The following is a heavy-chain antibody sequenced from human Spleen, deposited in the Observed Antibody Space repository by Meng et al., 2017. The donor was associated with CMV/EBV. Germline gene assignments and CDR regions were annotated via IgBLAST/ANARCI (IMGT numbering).Heavy chain of an antibody. J-gene: IGHJ4*02. V-gene: IGHV3-23*03. Sequence: GGSLRLSCAASGFTFSSYAMSWVRQAPGKGLEWVSVIYSGGSSTYYADSVKGRFTISRDNSKNTLYLQMNSLRAEDTAVYYCAKVHPSGYYFDYWGQGTLVTVSS. D-gene: IGHD3-10*01. CDR2: IYSGGSST. CDR3: AKVHPSGYYFDY. CDR1: GFTFSSYA.